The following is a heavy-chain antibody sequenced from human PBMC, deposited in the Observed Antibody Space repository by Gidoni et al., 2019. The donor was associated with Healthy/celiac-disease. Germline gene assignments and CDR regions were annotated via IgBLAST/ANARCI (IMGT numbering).Heavy chain of an antibody. V-gene: IGHV3-23*01. CDR1: GIPFSSYA. J-gene: IGHJ3*02. CDR3: GKGGFSAFDI. Sequence: EVQPLDSAGGLVQPRVSVRLSCAAQGIPFSSYAMSWVRQAPGKGLEWVSALSGSGGSTYYADSVKGRFTISRANSKNTLYLQMNSLRAEDTAVYYCGKGGFSAFDIWGQGTMVTVSS. CDR2: LSGSGGST.